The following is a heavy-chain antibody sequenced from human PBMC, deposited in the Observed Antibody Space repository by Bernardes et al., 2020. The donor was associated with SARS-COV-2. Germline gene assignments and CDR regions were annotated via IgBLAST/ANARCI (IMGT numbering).Heavy chain of an antibody. J-gene: IGHJ6*02. CDR1: GFTFRDYY. CDR3: ARDRKVLLWVGDLMDV. V-gene: IGHV3-11*01. Sequence: GGSLRLSCAASGFTFRDYYMSWIRQAPGKGLEWISYISASGNTIYYADSVKGRFTISRDNAKKSLYLQMNSLRAEDTAVYYCARDRKVLLWVGDLMDVWGQGTTVTVSS. D-gene: IGHD3-10*01. CDR2: ISASGNTI.